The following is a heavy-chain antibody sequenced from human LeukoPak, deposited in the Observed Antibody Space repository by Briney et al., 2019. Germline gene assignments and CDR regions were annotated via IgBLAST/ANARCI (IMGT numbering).Heavy chain of an antibody. D-gene: IGHD1-26*01. V-gene: IGHV3-23*01. CDR3: AKGSIVGATSYYYMDV. J-gene: IGHJ6*03. Sequence: GGSLRLSFAASGFTFSSYGMSWVRQPPGKGLEWVSAISGSGGSTYHADSVKGRFTISRDNSKTTLYLQMNSLRAEATAVYYCAKGSIVGATSYYYMDVWGKGTTVTMSS. CDR1: GFTFSSYG. CDR2: ISGSGGST.